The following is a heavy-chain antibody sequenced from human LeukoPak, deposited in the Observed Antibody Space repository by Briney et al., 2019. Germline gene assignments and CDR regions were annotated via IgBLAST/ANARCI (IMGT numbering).Heavy chain of an antibody. Sequence: SVKVSCKASGFSFGNYGNSWVRQAPGPGFEWKGWISAHNGNTHYTQSLQGRVTMTTDKSTSTAYKEERSLRSDDTAVYYCARDSPVLGPGEEACDLWGRGTLVSV. CDR1: GFSFGNYG. CDR2: ISAHNGNT. D-gene: IGHD2-2*01. V-gene: IGHV1-18*01. CDR3: ARDSPVLGPGEEACDL. J-gene: IGHJ3*01.